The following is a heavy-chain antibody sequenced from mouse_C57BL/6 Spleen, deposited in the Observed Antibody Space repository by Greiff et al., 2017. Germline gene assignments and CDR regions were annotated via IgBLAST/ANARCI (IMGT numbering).Heavy chain of an antibody. D-gene: IGHD1-1*01. CDR1: GYTFTDYN. J-gene: IGHJ1*03. CDR3: ARSEGGSRPNWDFDV. Sequence: EVKVVESGPELVKPGASVKIPCKASGYTFTDYNMDWVKQSHGKSLEWIGGINPNNGGTIYNQKFKGKATLAVDKSSSTAYMELRSLTSEDTAVYYCARSEGGSRPNWDFDVWGTGTTVTVSS. CDR2: INPNNGGT. V-gene: IGHV1-18*01.